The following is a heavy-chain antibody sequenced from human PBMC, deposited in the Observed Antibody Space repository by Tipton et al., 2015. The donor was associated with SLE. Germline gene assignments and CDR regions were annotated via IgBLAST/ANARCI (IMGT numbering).Heavy chain of an antibody. Sequence: TLSLTCTVSGGSISSYYWSWIRQPPGKGLEWIGYIYYSGSTNYNPSLKSRVTISVDTSKNQFSLKLSSVTAADTAVYYCGRDTGWFDPWGQGILVTVSS. D-gene: IGHD4-11*01. J-gene: IGHJ5*02. CDR3: GRDTGWFDP. CDR1: GGSISSYY. V-gene: IGHV4-59*12. CDR2: IYYSGST.